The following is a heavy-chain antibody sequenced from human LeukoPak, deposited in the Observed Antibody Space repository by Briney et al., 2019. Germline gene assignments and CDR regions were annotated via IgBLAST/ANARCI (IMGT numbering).Heavy chain of an antibody. CDR3: ARPHTLDRTTKYYFDY. J-gene: IGHJ4*02. D-gene: IGHD1-26*01. CDR1: GYTFTTSW. V-gene: IGHV5-51*01. CDR2: IYPSDSDT. Sequence: GESLKISCKVSGYTFTTSWIGWVRQMPGKGLEWMGIIYPSDSDTKYSPSFQGQVTISTDKSISTAYLQWSSLKASDTAMYYCARPHTLDRTTKYYFDYWGQGTLVTVSS.